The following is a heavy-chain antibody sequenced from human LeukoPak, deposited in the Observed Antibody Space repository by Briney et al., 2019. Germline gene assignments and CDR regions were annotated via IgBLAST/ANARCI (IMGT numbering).Heavy chain of an antibody. J-gene: IGHJ4*02. CDR2: ISYDGNNK. Sequence: PGGSLRLSCAASGFTLSSYAMHWVRQAPGKGLEWVAVISYDGNNKYYADSVKGRFTISRDNSKNTLYLQMNSLRAEDTAVYYCARVGYSSNWWGYHFDYWGQGTLVTVSS. CDR1: GFTLSSYA. V-gene: IGHV3-30*04. D-gene: IGHD6-13*01. CDR3: ARVGYSSNWWGYHFDY.